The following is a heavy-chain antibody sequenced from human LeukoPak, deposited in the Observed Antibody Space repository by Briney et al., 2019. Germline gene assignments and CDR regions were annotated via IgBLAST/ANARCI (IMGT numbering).Heavy chain of an antibody. J-gene: IGHJ4*02. CDR1: GYSFTSYW. V-gene: IGHV5-51*01. Sequence: GASLKISCKGSGYSFTSYWIGWVRPMPGKGLEWMGIIYPGDSDTRYSPSFQGQVTISADKSISTAYLQWSSLKASDTAMYYCARARRFIAAAGNFDYWGQGTLVTVSS. D-gene: IGHD6-13*01. CDR2: IYPGDSDT. CDR3: ARARRFIAAAGNFDY.